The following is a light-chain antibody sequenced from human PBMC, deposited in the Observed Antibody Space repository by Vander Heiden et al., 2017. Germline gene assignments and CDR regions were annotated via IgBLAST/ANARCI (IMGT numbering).Light chain of an antibody. CDR2: DAS. J-gene: IGKJ4*01. CDR3: QQYDNLPPLT. Sequence: DIQTTHSPSSLSPPLGDRASTSFQASQDISNYLKWYQQKPGKATKILIYDASNLETGVPSRLSGSGSGTDFTFTISSLQPEDIATYYCQQYDNLPPLTFGGGTKVEIK. CDR1: QDISNY. V-gene: IGKV1-33*01.